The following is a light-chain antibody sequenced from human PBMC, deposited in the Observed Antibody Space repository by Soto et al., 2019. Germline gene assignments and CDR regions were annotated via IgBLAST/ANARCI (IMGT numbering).Light chain of an antibody. CDR3: SSYTSSSTLV. CDR2: EVS. Sequence: QSALTQPASVSGSPGQSITISCTGTSSDVGGYNYVSWYQQHPGKAPKLMIYEVSYRPSGVSNRFSGSKSGNTASLTISVLQAEDEADYYCSSYTSSSTLVFGGGTKLTVL. J-gene: IGLJ2*01. V-gene: IGLV2-14*01. CDR1: SSDVGGYNY.